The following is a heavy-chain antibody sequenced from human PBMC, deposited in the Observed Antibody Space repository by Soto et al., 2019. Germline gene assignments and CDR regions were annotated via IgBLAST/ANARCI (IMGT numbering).Heavy chain of an antibody. V-gene: IGHV3-21*01. CDR1: GFTFSSYS. J-gene: IGHJ6*02. Sequence: PGGSLRLSCAASGFTFSSYSMNWVRQAPGKGLEWVSSISSSSSYIYYADSVKGRFTISRDNAKNSLYLQMNSLRAEDTAVYYCARDYQPRHYYGSVRGYYYYYGMDVWGQGTTVTVSS. CDR2: ISSSSSYI. CDR3: ARDYQPRHYYGSVRGYYYYYGMDV. D-gene: IGHD3-10*01.